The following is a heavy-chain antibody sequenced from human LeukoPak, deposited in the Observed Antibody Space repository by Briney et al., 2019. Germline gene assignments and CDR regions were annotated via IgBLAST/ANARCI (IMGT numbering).Heavy chain of an antibody. V-gene: IGHV4-34*01. D-gene: IGHD2-2*01. CDR2: INHSGST. CDR3: ARGRNAQLPRGYYYYYGMDV. Sequence: SETLSLTCAVYGGSFSGYYWSWIRQPPGKVLEWIGEINHSGSTNYNPSLKSRVTISVDTSKNQFSLKLSSVTAADTAVYYCARGRNAQLPRGYYYYYGMDVWGKGTTVTVSS. CDR1: GGSFSGYY. J-gene: IGHJ6*04.